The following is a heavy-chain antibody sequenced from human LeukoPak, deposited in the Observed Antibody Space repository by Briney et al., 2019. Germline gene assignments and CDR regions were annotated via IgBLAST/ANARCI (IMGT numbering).Heavy chain of an antibody. CDR3: AKGSRGYTNYYFDY. Sequence: GGSLRLSCASSGFSFSGYAMIWVRQAPGKGLELVSTISGSGASTFYADSVRGRFITSKNIPSNIVYLQMNSLRAEDTAVYYCAKGSRGYTNYYFDYWGQGTLVTVSS. V-gene: IGHV3-23*01. CDR1: GFSFSGYA. CDR2: ISGSGAST. D-gene: IGHD2-2*02. J-gene: IGHJ4*02.